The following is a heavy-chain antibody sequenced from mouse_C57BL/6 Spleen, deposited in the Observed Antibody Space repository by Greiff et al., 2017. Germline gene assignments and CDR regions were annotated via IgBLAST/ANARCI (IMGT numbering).Heavy chain of an antibody. J-gene: IGHJ4*01. CDR2: IYPGDGDT. Sequence: QVQLQQSGPELVKPGASVKISCKASGYAFSSSWMNWVKQRPGKGLEWIGRIYPGDGDTYYHGKLKGKVTLTADKSSSTAYMQSSSLKSEDSAVYCCARLCYYAGDYWGQGTSVTVSS. V-gene: IGHV1-82*01. CDR3: ARLCYYAGDY. CDR1: GYAFSSSW.